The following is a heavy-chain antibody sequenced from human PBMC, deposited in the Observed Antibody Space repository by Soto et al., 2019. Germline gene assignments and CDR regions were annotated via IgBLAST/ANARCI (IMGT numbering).Heavy chain of an antibody. CDR3: ARDTPYGSGSYYRHDDFDI. CDR1: GYTFTSYG. CDR2: ISAYNGNT. J-gene: IGHJ3*02. D-gene: IGHD3-10*01. Sequence: ASVKVSCKASGYTFTSYGISWVRQAPGQGLEWMGWISAYNGNTNYAQKLQGRVTMTTDTSTSTAYMELRSLRSDDTAVYYCARDTPYGSGSYYRHDDFDIWGQGTMVTVSS. V-gene: IGHV1-18*01.